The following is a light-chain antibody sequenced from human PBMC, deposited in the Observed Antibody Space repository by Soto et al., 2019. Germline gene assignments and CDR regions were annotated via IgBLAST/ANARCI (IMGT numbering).Light chain of an antibody. CDR2: EVA. V-gene: IGLV2-14*01. J-gene: IGLJ3*02. Sequence: QSALTQPASVSGSPGQSITISCTGTSSDTTDFYSVSWYQQHPGQAPKLVIYEVANRPSGVSSRFSGSKSDNTASLTISGLQADDEADYYCCSYAGSYTFWVFGGGTKVTVL. CDR1: SSDTTDFYS. CDR3: CSYAGSYTFWV.